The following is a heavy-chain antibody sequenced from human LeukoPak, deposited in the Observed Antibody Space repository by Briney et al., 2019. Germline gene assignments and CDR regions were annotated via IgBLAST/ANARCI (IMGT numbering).Heavy chain of an antibody. CDR3: ARELGATTNYYYYMDV. D-gene: IGHD1-26*01. CDR2: INWNGGST. Sequence: TGGSLRLSCAASGFTFDDYGMSWVRQAPGKGLEWVSGINWNGGSTGYADSVKGRFTISRDNAKNSLYLQMNSLRAEDTALYYCARELGATTNYYYYMDVWGKGTTVTVSS. V-gene: IGHV3-20*04. CDR1: GFTFDDYG. J-gene: IGHJ6*03.